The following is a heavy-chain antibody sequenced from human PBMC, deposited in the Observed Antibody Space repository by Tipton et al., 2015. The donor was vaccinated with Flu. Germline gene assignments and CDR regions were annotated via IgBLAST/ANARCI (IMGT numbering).Heavy chain of an antibody. CDR2: FYPSGRI. Sequence: LRLSCTVSGASISSGSYYWNWFRQPAGKGLEWIGRFYPSGRINYNPSLMSRVSISADRSKNQFSLKVTSVTAADTAVYYCARDRTSYYYYGMDVWGQGITVTVSS. J-gene: IGHJ6*02. D-gene: IGHD1-1*01. CDR3: ARDRTSYYYYGMDV. CDR1: GASISSGSYY. V-gene: IGHV4-61*02.